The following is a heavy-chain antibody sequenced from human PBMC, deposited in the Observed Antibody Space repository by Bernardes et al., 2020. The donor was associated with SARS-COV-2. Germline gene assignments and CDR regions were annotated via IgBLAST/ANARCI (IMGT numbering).Heavy chain of an antibody. V-gene: IGHV3-66*02. CDR2: VYSDGTR. CDR3: VRDHAYYDSTYLWYYYGMDV. Sequence: GGSLRLSCAASGFSVSTNYMSWVRQAPGKGLEWVSAVYSDGTRYHADSLKGRFTISRDNSRNTLYLQMTSLRAEDTAVYYCVRDHAYYDSTYLWYYYGMDVWGQGTTVTVSS. D-gene: IGHD3-22*01. J-gene: IGHJ6*02. CDR1: GFSVSTNY.